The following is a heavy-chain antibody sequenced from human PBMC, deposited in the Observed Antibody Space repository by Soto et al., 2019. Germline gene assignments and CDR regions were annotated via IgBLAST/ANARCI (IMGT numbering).Heavy chain of an antibody. CDR2: ISGRGRTT. CDR3: AKFRGPSYSYYYMDV. V-gene: IGHV3-23*01. J-gene: IGHJ6*03. Sequence: EVQLLESGGGLVQPGGSLRLSCAASGFTFGTYAMNWLRQAPGRGLEGVSFISGRGRTTYYADSVKGRFTVSRDNSKNTMYLQMNSLRAEDTALYYCAKFRGPSYSYYYMDVWGKGTTVTVSS. CDR1: GFTFGTYA. D-gene: IGHD3-16*01.